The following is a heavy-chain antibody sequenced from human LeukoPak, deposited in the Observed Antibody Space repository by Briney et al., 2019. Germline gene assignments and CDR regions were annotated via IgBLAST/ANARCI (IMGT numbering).Heavy chain of an antibody. CDR3: ARRELLWFGEFRGHFDY. Sequence: SETLSLTCAVYGGSFSGYYWSWIRQPPGKGLEWIGEINHSGSTNYNPSLKSRVTISVDTSKNQFSLKLSSVTAADTAVYYCARRELLWFGEFRGHFDYWGQGTLVTVSS. D-gene: IGHD3-10*01. CDR2: INHSGST. V-gene: IGHV4-34*01. J-gene: IGHJ4*02. CDR1: GGSFSGYY.